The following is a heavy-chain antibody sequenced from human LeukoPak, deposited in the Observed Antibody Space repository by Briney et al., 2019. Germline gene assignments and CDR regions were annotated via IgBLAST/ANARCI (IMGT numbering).Heavy chain of an antibody. Sequence: LSLTCTVSGGSISSSSYYWGWIRQPPGKGLEWVSYVSCGSTYTNYADSVKGRFTVSRDNAKNSLSLQMSSLRAEDTAVYYCARSPYESGTPPTRLEDWGQGTLVTVSS. D-gene: IGHD3-10*01. J-gene: IGHJ4*02. CDR1: GGSISSSSYY. CDR2: VSCGSTYT. V-gene: IGHV3-11*03. CDR3: ARSPYESGTPPTRLED.